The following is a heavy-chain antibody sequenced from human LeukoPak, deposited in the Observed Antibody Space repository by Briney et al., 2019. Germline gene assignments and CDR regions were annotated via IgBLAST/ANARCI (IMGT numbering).Heavy chain of an antibody. V-gene: IGHV4-59*08. CDR3: ARHIPVIWSSGYYYGMDI. CDR1: GGSISNYY. CDR2: ISYSGST. D-gene: IGHD3-3*01. J-gene: IGHJ6*02. Sequence: SETLSLTCTVSGGSISNYYWSWIRQPPGKGLEWIGYISYSGSTNYNPSLRSRVAISEDTSRNQFSLRLNSVTAADTAVYYCARHIPVIWSSGYYYGMDIWGQGTTVTVSS.